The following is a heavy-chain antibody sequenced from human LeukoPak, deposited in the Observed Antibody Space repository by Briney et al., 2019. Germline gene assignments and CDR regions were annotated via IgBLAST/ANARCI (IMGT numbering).Heavy chain of an antibody. V-gene: IGHV4-4*07. D-gene: IGHD3-3*01. CDR1: GASINTYF. CDR2: IYTSGTT. Sequence: SETLSLTCTVSGASINTYFWSWFRQPAGKGLEWIGRIYTSGTTDYNPSLRTRVTISVDASRNQFSLNLSSVTAADTAVYYCASSIFGVVNFDYWGQGTLVTVSS. J-gene: IGHJ4*02. CDR3: ASSIFGVVNFDY.